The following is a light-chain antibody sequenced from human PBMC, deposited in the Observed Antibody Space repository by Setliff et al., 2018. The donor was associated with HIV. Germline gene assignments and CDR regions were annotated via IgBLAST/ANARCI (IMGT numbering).Light chain of an antibody. V-gene: IGLV3-21*04. Sequence: SYALTQPPSVSVAPGKTARITCGGNNIGSKSVHWYQQKPGQAPVLVIYYDSDRPSGIPERFSGSNSGNTATLTISRVEDGDEADYYCQVWDSSSDHSYVFGTGTKV. CDR1: NIGSKS. CDR3: QVWDSSSDHSYV. J-gene: IGLJ1*01. CDR2: YDS.